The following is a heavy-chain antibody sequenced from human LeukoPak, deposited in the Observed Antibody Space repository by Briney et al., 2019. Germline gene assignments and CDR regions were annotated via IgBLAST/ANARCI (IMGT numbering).Heavy chain of an antibody. CDR3: AKSVAVAPLYFDY. CDR2: IKQDGSEK. J-gene: IGHJ4*02. D-gene: IGHD6-19*01. V-gene: IGHV3-7*03. CDR1: GFTFSSYW. Sequence: GGSLRLSCAASGFTFSSYWMSWVRQAPGKGLEWVANIKQDGSEKYYVDSVKGRFTISRDNAKNSLYLQMNSLRAEDTAVYYCAKSVAVAPLYFDYWGQGTLVTVSS.